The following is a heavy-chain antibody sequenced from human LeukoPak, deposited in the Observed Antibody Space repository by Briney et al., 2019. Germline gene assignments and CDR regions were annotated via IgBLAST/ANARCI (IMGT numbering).Heavy chain of an antibody. V-gene: IGHV4-34*01. CDR3: ARTTEGGYTYGYFYYYMDV. Sequence: SETLSLTCAVSGGSFSGYYWSWIRQPPGKGLEWIGEINHSGSTKYNPFLKSRVNISLDTSKNQCSLKLTSVTAADTAVYYCARTTEGGYTYGYFYYYMDVWGKGTTVTISS. D-gene: IGHD5-18*01. J-gene: IGHJ6*03. CDR1: GGSFSGYY. CDR2: INHSGST.